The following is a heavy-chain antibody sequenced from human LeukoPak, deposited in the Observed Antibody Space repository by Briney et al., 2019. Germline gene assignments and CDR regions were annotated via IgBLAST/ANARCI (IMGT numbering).Heavy chain of an antibody. D-gene: IGHD3-10*01. J-gene: IGHJ3*02. V-gene: IGHV3-30*18. Sequence: PGGSLRLSCAASGFTFSTYDMHWVRQAPGKGLEWVAIISYDGSDKYYADSVKGRFTISRDNSKNTLYLQMNSLRAEDTAVYYCAKDFGEAAFDIWGQGTMVTVYS. CDR1: GFTFSTYD. CDR2: ISYDGSDK. CDR3: AKDFGEAAFDI.